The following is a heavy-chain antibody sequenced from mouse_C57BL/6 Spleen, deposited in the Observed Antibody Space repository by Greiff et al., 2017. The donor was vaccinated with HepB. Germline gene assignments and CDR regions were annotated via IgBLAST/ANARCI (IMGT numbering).Heavy chain of an antibody. D-gene: IGHD1-1*01. Sequence: VQLQQSGAELVKPGASVKMSCKASGYTFTSYWITWVKQRPGQGLEWIGDIYPGSGSTNYNEKFKSKATLTVDTSSSTAYMQLSSLTSEDSAVYYCARGGRYYYGSSYAMDYWGQGTSVTVSS. J-gene: IGHJ4*01. CDR3: ARGGRYYYGSSYAMDY. CDR1: GYTFTSYW. CDR2: IYPGSGST. V-gene: IGHV1-55*01.